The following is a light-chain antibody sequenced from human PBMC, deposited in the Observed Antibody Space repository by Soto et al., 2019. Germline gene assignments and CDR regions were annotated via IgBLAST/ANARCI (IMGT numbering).Light chain of an antibody. V-gene: IGKV3-15*01. Sequence: TQYPATLSVSPGDRATLSCRASQSVGSSLAWYQQKRGQPPRLLIYGASSRESGVPDRFSGSGSGTEFVLTVTSLQSDDSAVYSCQQYNSWPPTFGQGTRVEIK. J-gene: IGKJ1*01. CDR3: QQYNSWPPT. CDR1: QSVGSS. CDR2: GAS.